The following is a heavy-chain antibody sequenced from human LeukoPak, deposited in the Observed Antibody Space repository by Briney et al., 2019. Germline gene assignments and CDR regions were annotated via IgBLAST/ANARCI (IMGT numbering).Heavy chain of an antibody. D-gene: IGHD1/OR15-1a*01. V-gene: IGHV3-73*01. CDR3: TRLGITGTKVY. CDR1: GFTFSGSA. CDR2: IRSKANSYAT. Sequence: PGGSLRLSCAAPGFTFSGSAMHWVRQASGKGLEWVGRIRSKANSYATAYAASVKGRFTISRDDSKNTAYLQMNSLKTEDTAVYYCTRLGITGTKVYWGQGTLVTVSS. J-gene: IGHJ4*02.